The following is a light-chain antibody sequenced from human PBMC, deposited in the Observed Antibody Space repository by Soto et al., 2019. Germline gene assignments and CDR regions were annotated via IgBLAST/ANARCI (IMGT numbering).Light chain of an antibody. Sequence: IVLMHSPGSLAFAAGEVGTLSFRASRRISRYLAGYQHQPGPAPRLLIYGASTRATGIPARFSGSGSGTDFTLTTSRLEPEDFAVYYCHQYGSSQTFGQGTKVDIK. J-gene: IGKJ1*01. V-gene: IGKV3-20*01. CDR3: HQYGSSQT. CDR2: GAS. CDR1: RRISRY.